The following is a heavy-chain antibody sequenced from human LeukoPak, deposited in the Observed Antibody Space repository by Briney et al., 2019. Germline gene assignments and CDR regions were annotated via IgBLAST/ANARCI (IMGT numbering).Heavy chain of an antibody. Sequence: GGSLRLSCAASGFTFSSYWMSWVRQAPGKGLEWVANIKQDGSEKYYLDSVKGRFTISRDNAKNLLYLQMNSLRAEDTAVYYCAREVKDSSGWYSEEYFQHWGQGTLVTVSS. CDR3: AREVKDSSGWYSEEYFQH. CDR1: GFTFSSYW. D-gene: IGHD6-19*01. V-gene: IGHV3-7*01. J-gene: IGHJ1*01. CDR2: IKQDGSEK.